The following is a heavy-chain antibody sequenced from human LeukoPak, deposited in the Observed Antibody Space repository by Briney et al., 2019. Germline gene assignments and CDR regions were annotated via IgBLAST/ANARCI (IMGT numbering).Heavy chain of an antibody. CDR2: INHSGGT. Sequence: SETLSLTCAVYGGSFSGYYWSWIRQPPGKGLEWIGEINHSGGTNYNPSLKSRVTISVDKPKNQFSLKLSSVTVADTAVYYCARVLSGSNFDYWGQGTLVTVSS. CDR3: ARVLSGSNFDY. V-gene: IGHV4-34*01. D-gene: IGHD3-22*01. CDR1: GGSFSGYY. J-gene: IGHJ4*02.